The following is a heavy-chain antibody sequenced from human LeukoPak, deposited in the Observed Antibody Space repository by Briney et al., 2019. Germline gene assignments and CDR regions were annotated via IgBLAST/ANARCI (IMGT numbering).Heavy chain of an antibody. V-gene: IGHV1-3*01. CDR1: GYTFTTYA. CDR2: IYAGNGST. CDR3: ARDPIGSRWPYYFDY. Sequence: ASVKVSCKASGYTFTTYAMHWVRQAPGQRLEWTGWIYAGNGSTKYSQKFQARVTITRDTSASTAYMDLSSLRSEDTAVYYCARDPIGSRWPYYFDYWGQGTLVTVSS. J-gene: IGHJ4*02. D-gene: IGHD6-13*01.